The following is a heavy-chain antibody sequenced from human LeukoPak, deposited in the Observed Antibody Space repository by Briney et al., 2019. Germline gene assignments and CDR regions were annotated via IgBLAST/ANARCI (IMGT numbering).Heavy chain of an antibody. D-gene: IGHD4-17*01. V-gene: IGHV3-48*01. CDR2: ITFSSSII. CDR1: GFTFSSYS. J-gene: IGHJ4*02. CDR3: ARDRLHYGEYEKTFDY. Sequence: GGSLRLSCATSGFTFSSYSMNWVRQAPGKGLEWVSYITFSSSIIYYADSVKGRFTISRDNAKNSLYLQMNSLRAEDTAVYYCARDRLHYGEYEKTFDYWGQGTLVSVSS.